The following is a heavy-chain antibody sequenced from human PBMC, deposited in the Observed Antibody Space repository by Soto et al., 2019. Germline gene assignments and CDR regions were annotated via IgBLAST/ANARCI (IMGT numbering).Heavy chain of an antibody. CDR3: AKERSSSSWYGRVGFDP. D-gene: IGHD6-13*01. CDR2: ISGSGGST. Sequence: EVQLLESGGGLVQPGGSLRLSCAASGFTFSSYAMSWVHQAPGKGLEWVSAISGSGGSTYYADSVKGRCTISRDNSKNTLYLHMNSLRAEDTAVYYCAKERSSSSWYGRVGFDPWGEGTLVTVSS. CDR1: GFTFSSYA. V-gene: IGHV3-23*01. J-gene: IGHJ5*02.